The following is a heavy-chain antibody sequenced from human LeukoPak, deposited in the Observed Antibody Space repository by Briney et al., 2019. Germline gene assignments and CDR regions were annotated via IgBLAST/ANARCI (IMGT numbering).Heavy chain of an antibody. CDR1: GGSISITNYY. D-gene: IGHD3-9*01. Sequence: SETLSLTCIVSGGSISITNYYWSWIRQPAGKGLEWIGHIYSSGSTYYNPSLKSRVTISVDTSKNQFSLKLSSVTAADTAVYYCARGYYDILTGPTSYNWFDPWGQGTLVTVSS. CDR3: ARGYYDILTGPTSYNWFDP. J-gene: IGHJ5*02. V-gene: IGHV4-61*10. CDR2: IYSSGST.